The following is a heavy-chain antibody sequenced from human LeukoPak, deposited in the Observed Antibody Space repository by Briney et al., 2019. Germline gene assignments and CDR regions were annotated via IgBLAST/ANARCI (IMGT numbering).Heavy chain of an antibody. CDR3: ARDPAINYYDSSGYYDAFDI. D-gene: IGHD3-22*01. J-gene: IGHJ3*02. CDR2: ISSSSSYI. V-gene: IGHV3-21*01. Sequence: PGGSLRLSCAASGFTFSSYSMNWVRQAPGKGLEWVSSISSSSSYIYYADSVKGRFTISRDNAKNSVYLQMNSLRAEDTAVYYCARDPAINYYDSSGYYDAFDIWGQGTKVTVSS. CDR1: GFTFSSYS.